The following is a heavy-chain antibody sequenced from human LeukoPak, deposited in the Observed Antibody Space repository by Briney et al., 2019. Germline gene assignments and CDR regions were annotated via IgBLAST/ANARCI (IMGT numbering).Heavy chain of an antibody. CDR3: ARRQQWHLGAFDI. CDR2: INWNGGST. J-gene: IGHJ3*02. V-gene: IGHV3-20*04. D-gene: IGHD6-19*01. Sequence: GGSLRLSCVASGFTFSDYWMSWVRQAPGKGLEWVSGINWNGGSTGYADSVKGRFTISRDNAKNSLYLQMNSLRAEDTALYYCARRQQWHLGAFDIWGQGTMVTVSS. CDR1: GFTFSDYW.